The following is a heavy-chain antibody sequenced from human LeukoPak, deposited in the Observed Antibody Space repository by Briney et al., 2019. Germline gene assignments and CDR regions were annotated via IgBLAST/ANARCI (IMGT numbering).Heavy chain of an antibody. CDR1: GFTFSNHE. V-gene: IGHV3-48*03. CDR3: VRARLIRLENFFDY. D-gene: IGHD2-21*01. Sequence: GGSLRLSCVTSGFTFSNHEMNWVRQVPGKGLEWVAYTSRGGSDISYADSAKGRFTISSDIASNTLYLQMNSLRVEGTAVYFCVRARLIRLENFFDYWGQGTLVTVSS. CDR2: TSRGGSDI. J-gene: IGHJ4*02.